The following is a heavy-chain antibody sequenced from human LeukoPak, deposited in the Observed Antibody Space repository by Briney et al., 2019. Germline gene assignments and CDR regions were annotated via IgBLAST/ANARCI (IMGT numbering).Heavy chain of an antibody. Sequence: SQTLSLTCTVSGGSISSGSYYWSWLRQPAGKGLEWIGRIYTSGSTNYNPSLKSRVTISVDTSKNQFSLKLSSVTAADTAVYYCARIVVVPAGAFDIWGQGTMVTVSS. CDR1: GGSISSGSYY. D-gene: IGHD2-2*01. CDR3: ARIVVVPAGAFDI. J-gene: IGHJ3*02. CDR2: IYTSGST. V-gene: IGHV4-61*02.